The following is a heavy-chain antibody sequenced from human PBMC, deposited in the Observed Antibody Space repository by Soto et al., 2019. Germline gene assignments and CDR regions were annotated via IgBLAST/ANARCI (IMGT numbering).Heavy chain of an antibody. CDR2: INPNNGGT. D-gene: IGHD3-10*01. V-gene: IGHV1-2*02. CDR1: GYTFTGYY. Sequence: ASVKVSCKASGYTFTGYYMHWIRQAPGQGLEWMGWINPNNGGTNYAQKFQGRVTMTRDTSISTAYMELSGARSDDTAVYYCAGVPLRFGELGWLDPCGQGTLVTVSS. CDR3: AGVPLRFGELGWLDP. J-gene: IGHJ5*02.